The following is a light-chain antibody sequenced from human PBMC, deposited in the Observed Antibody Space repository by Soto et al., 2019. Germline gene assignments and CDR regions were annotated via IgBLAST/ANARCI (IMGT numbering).Light chain of an antibody. CDR3: QQYGFSPIS. CDR2: DAS. V-gene: IGKV3-20*01. CDR1: QSVTNSY. J-gene: IGKJ5*01. Sequence: EIVMTQSPVTLSVSPGERAALSCRASQSVTNSYLAWYQQKPGQAPRLLIYDASTRATGVPDRFSGSGSGPEYTLTITRLEPEDFAVYSCQQYGFSPISFGQGTRLEIK.